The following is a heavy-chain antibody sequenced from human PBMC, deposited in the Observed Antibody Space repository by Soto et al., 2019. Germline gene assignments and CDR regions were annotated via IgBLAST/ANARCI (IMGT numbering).Heavy chain of an antibody. CDR2: INPSGGST. Sequence: GASVKVSCKASGYTFTSYYMHWVRQAPGQGLEWMGIINPSGGSTSYAQKFQGRVTMTRDTSTSTVYMELSSLRSEDTAVYYCARVGGALSGGNWYYFDYWGQGTLVTVSS. CDR3: ARVGGALSGGNWYYFDY. CDR1: GYTFTSYY. J-gene: IGHJ4*02. V-gene: IGHV1-46*01. D-gene: IGHD2-15*01.